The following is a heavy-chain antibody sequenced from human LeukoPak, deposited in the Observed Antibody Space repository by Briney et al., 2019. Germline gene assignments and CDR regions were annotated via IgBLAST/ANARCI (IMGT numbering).Heavy chain of an antibody. J-gene: IGHJ2*01. CDR2: ISSSSSYT. Sequence: GGSLRLSCAASGFTFSDYYMSWIRQAPGKGLEWVSYISSSSSYTNYADSVKGRFTISRDNAKNTVYLQMNSLRDEDTAVYYCATDSYSSSWYWSFDLWGRGTLVTVSS. V-gene: IGHV3-11*06. D-gene: IGHD6-13*01. CDR1: GFTFSDYY. CDR3: ATDSYSSSWYWSFDL.